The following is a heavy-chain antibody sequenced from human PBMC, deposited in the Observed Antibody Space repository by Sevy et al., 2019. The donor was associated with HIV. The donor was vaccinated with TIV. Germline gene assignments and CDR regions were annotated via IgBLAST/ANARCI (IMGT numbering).Heavy chain of an antibody. CDR2: IGWNSGSV. CDR3: PKDLLPYGSGSHPLDY. V-gene: IGHV3-9*01. Sequence: GGSLRLSCAASGFRFEDYGMHWVRRAPGKGLEWVSGIGWNSGSVGYAVSVKGRFTISRDNAKNLLYLQMNSLTSEDTALYYCPKDLLPYGSGSHPLDYWGQGTVVTASS. D-gene: IGHD3-10*01. CDR1: GFRFEDYG. J-gene: IGHJ4*02.